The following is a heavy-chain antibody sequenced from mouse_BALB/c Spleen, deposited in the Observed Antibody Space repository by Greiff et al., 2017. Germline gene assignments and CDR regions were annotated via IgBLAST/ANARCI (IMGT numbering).Heavy chain of an antibody. J-gene: IGHJ3*01. V-gene: IGHV14-3*02. CDR1: GFNIKDTY. CDR2: IDPANGNT. Sequence: EVQLQQSGAELVRSGASVKLSCTASGFNIKDTYMHWVKQRPEQGLEWIGRIDPANGNTKYDPKFQGKATITADTSSNTAYLQLSSLTSEDTAVYYCASFGGYHLFAYWGQGTLVTVSA. CDR3: ASFGGYHLFAY. D-gene: IGHD2-2*01.